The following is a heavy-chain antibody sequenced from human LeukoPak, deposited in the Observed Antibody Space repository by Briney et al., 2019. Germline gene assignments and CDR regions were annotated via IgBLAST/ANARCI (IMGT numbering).Heavy chain of an antibody. V-gene: IGHV4-59*01. D-gene: IGHD3-10*01. CDR3: ARDSLLWFGESQPAYYYGMDV. J-gene: IGHJ6*02. CDR2: IYYSGST. CDR1: GDSISRYY. Sequence: PSETLSLTCTVSGDSISRYYWSWVRQPPGKGLEWIGYIYYSGSTNYNTSLKSRVTISVDTSKNQFSLKLSSVTAADTAVYYCARDSLLWFGESQPAYYYGMDVWGQGTTVTVSS.